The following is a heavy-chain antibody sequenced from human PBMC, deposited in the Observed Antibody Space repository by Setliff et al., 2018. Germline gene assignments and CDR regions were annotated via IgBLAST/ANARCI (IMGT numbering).Heavy chain of an antibody. CDR2: INPSGGST. V-gene: IGHV1-46*01. J-gene: IGHJ6*02. D-gene: IGHD2-15*01. CDR1: GYTFTSYY. Sequence: ASVKVSCKASGYTFTSYYMHWVRQAPGQGLEWMGIINPSGGSTSYAQKFQGRVTMTRDTSTSTVYMELSSLRSEDTAVYYCASLGLVAAREDYYYYGMDVWGQGTTVTVSS. CDR3: ASLGLVAAREDYYYYGMDV.